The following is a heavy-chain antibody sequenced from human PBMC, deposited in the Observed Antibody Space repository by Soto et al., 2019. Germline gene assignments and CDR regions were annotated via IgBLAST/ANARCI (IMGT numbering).Heavy chain of an antibody. Sequence: QVQLVQSGAEVKKPGSSVKVSCKASGGTFSSYAISWVRQAPGQGLEWMGGIIPIFGTANYAQKFQGRVTITADESTCTAYMELSSLRSEDTAVYYCARDSSGVNTWDYFDYWGQGTLVTVSS. J-gene: IGHJ4*02. CDR1: GGTFSSYA. V-gene: IGHV1-69*01. D-gene: IGHD6-19*01. CDR3: ARDSSGVNTWDYFDY. CDR2: IIPIFGTA.